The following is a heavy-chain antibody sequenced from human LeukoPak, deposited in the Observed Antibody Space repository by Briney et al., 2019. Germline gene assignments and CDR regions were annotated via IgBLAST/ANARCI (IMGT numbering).Heavy chain of an antibody. Sequence: PGGPLRLSCAASGFTFNSYALSWLREAPGEGVEGVYLISGSGRQTEYGYSERGRLIFSRDNYKNTFSLQINSRKAEDTSIYYGSKHLRTHVWFFDYWGEGTLVTVSS. J-gene: IGHJ4*02. CDR1: GFTFNSYA. CDR3: SKHLRTHVWFFDY. D-gene: IGHD3-9*01. V-gene: IGHV3-23*01. CDR2: ISGSGRQT.